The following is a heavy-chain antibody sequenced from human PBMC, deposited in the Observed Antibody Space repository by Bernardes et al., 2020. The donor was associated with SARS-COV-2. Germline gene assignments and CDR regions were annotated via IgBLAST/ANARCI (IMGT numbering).Heavy chain of an antibody. V-gene: IGHV3-21*01. D-gene: IGHD4-17*01. CDR2: ISTSSSYI. CDR1: GFTFGTYN. J-gene: IGHJ2*01. CDR3: ARDTSTVTTNAWYFDL. Sequence: GGSLRLSRAASGFTFGTYNMNWVRQTPGKGLEWVSSISTSSSYIYFADSLKGRFTISRDNAKNSLYLQMNSLRAEDTAVYFCARDTSTVTTNAWYFDLWGRGTLVTVSS.